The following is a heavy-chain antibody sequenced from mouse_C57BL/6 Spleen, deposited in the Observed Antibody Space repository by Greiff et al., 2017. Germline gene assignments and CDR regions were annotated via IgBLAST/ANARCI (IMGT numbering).Heavy chain of an antibody. CDR2: ISYDGSN. J-gene: IGHJ1*03. D-gene: IGHD4-1*01. V-gene: IGHV3-6*01. CDR1: GYSITSGYY. Sequence: EVQLQQSGPGLVKPSQSLSLTCSVSGYSITSGYYWNWIRQFPGNKLERMGYISYDGSNNYNPSLKNRISITRDTSTNQFFLKLNSVTTEDTATYYCARAWDGYWYCDVWVTGTTVTVSS. CDR3: ARAWDGYWYCDV.